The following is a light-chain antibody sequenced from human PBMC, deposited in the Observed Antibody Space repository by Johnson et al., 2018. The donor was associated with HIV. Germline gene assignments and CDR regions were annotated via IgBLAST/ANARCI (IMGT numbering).Light chain of an antibody. CDR1: NSNIGNNY. CDR3: GTWDNSLSTGAV. Sequence: QSVLTQPPSVSAAPGQKVTISCSGSNSNIGNNYVSWYQQLPGTAPKLLIYENNKRPSGIPDRFSGSKSGTSATLGIAGLQTGDEADYYCGTWDNSLSTGAVFGTGTKFTF. V-gene: IGLV1-51*02. J-gene: IGLJ1*01. CDR2: ENN.